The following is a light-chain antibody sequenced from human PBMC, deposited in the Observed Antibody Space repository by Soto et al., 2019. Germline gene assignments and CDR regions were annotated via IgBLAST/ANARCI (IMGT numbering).Light chain of an antibody. J-gene: IGKJ1*01. CDR2: GAS. V-gene: IGKV3-20*01. Sequence: EIVLTQSPGTLSLSPGERATLSCRASQSVSSSYLAWYQQKPGQAPRLLIYGASSRATGIPDRFSCSGSRTDFTLTISRLEPEDFAVYYCQQYKTFGQGTKVDI. CDR3: QQYKT. CDR1: QSVSSSY.